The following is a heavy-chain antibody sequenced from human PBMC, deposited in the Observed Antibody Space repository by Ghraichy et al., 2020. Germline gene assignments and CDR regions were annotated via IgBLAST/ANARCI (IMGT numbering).Heavy chain of an antibody. D-gene: IGHD2-15*01. V-gene: IGHV3-23*01. CDR1: GFTFGYSA. CDR2: ITGGGRHT. Sequence: GGSLRLSCAASGFTFGYSAMGWVRRAPGKELECVSLITGGGRHTYYPDSVKGRFTISRDNSKNTLYLQMNSLRADDTAVYYCAKGMLESCNDASCYPFYSWGQGTLITVSS. CDR3: AKGMLESCNDASCYPFYS. J-gene: IGHJ4*02.